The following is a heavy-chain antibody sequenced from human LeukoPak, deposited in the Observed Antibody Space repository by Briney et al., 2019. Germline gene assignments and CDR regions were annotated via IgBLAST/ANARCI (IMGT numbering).Heavy chain of an antibody. CDR2: IYYSGST. CDR1: GGSISGYY. CDR3: ARHWMAVAPYWYFDL. V-gene: IGHV4-59*08. J-gene: IGHJ2*01. Sequence: TSETLSLTCTVSGGSISGYYWSWIRQPPGKGLEWIGYIYYSGSTNYNPSLKSRVTISVDTSKNQFSLKLSSVTAADPAVYYCARHWMAVAPYWYFDLWGRGTLVTVSS. D-gene: IGHD6-19*01.